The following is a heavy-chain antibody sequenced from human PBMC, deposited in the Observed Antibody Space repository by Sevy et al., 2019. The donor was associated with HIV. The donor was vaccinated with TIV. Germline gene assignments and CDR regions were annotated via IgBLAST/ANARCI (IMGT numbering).Heavy chain of an antibody. CDR3: ARGRAPDNGRYYFDS. V-gene: IGHV1-18*01. D-gene: IGHD1-26*01. CDR2: ITPYSGDT. J-gene: IGHJ4*02. CDR1: GYIFGIYD. Sequence: ASVKVSCKASGYIFGIYDISWVRQAPGQGLEWMGWITPYSGDTNYAQKLQGRVTMTTDTSTRTSYMELSSLTSDDAGVYYCARGRAPDNGRYYFDSWAQGTWSPSPQ.